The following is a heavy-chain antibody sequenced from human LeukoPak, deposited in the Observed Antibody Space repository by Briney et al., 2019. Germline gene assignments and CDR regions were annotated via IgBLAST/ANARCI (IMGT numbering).Heavy chain of an antibody. CDR2: INAGNGNT. D-gene: IGHD2-2*01. CDR3: ARGWDCSSTSCPNWFDP. J-gene: IGHJ5*02. CDR1: GHTFTSDA. Sequence: ASMKVSCNASGHTFTSDAMHWVRQAPGQRLEWMGRINAGNGNTKYSQKFQGRVTITRDTSASTAYMELSSLRSEDTAVYYCARGWDCSSTSCPNWFDPWGQGTLVTVSS. V-gene: IGHV1-3*01.